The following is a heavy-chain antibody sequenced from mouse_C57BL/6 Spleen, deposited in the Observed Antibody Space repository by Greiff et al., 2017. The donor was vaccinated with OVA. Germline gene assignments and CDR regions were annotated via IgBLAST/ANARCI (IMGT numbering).Heavy chain of an antibody. Sequence: DVMLVESGGDLVKPGGSLKLSCAASGFTFSSYGMSWVRQTPDKRLEWVATISSGGSYTYYPDSVKGRFTISRDNAKNTLYLQMSSLKSEDTAMYYCARAYYSNWYFDYWGQGTTLTVSS. V-gene: IGHV5-6*02. CDR2: ISSGGSYT. D-gene: IGHD2-5*01. J-gene: IGHJ2*01. CDR1: GFTFSSYG. CDR3: ARAYYSNWYFDY.